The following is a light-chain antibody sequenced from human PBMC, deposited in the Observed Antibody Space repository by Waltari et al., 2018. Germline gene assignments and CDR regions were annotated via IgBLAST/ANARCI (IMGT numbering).Light chain of an antibody. V-gene: IGLV3-21*02. Sequence: SYVLTQPPSVSVAPGQTARITCGGNNIGSKRLHWYQQKPGQAPVLVVQDDSDRPSGIPERFAGSNAGNTATLTISRVEAGDEADYYCQVWDSSSDHRVFGGGTKLTVL. J-gene: IGLJ3*02. CDR1: NIGSKR. CDR3: QVWDSSSDHRV. CDR2: DDS.